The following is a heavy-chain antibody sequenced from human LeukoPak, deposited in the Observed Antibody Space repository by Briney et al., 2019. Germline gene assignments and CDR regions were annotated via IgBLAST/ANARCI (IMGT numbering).Heavy chain of an antibody. Sequence: GGSLRLSCAASGFTFSSYAMSWVRQAPGKGLEWGSAISGSGGSTYYAGSVKGRFTISRDNSKNTLYLQMNSLRAEDTAVYYCAKNGVGAIYNWFDPWGQGTLVTVSS. J-gene: IGHJ5*02. CDR3: AKNGVGAIYNWFDP. V-gene: IGHV3-23*01. CDR1: GFTFSSYA. CDR2: ISGSGGST. D-gene: IGHD1-26*01.